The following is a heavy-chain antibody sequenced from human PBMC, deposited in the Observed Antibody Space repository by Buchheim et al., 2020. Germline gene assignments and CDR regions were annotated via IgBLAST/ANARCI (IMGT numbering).Heavy chain of an antibody. Sequence: QVQLVESGGGAVQPGRSLRLSCAASGFSFSTYGMHWVRQAPGKGLAWVAVIWYDGSNKYYADSVKGRFTISRDNSKNTLYLQMNSLRAEDTAVYYCAREGRLRASLNYWGQGTL. J-gene: IGHJ4*02. V-gene: IGHV3-33*08. CDR2: IWYDGSNK. CDR1: GFSFSTYG. CDR3: AREGRLRASLNY. D-gene: IGHD5-12*01.